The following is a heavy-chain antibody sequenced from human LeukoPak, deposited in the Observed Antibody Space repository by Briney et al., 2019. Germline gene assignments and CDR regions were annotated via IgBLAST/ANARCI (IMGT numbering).Heavy chain of an antibody. CDR1: GFTVSSNY. CDR3: ASSTYYDFWSGPPNWFDP. V-gene: IGHV3-66*02. J-gene: IGHJ5*02. D-gene: IGHD3-3*01. Sequence: GGSLRLSCAACGFTVSSNYMSWVRQAPGKGLEWVSVIYSGGSTYYADSVKGRFTISRDNSKNTLYLQMNSLRAEDTAVYYCASSTYYDFWSGPPNWFDPWGQGTLVTVSS. CDR2: IYSGGST.